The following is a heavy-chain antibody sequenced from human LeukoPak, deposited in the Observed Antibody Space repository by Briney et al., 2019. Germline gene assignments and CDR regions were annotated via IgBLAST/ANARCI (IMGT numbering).Heavy chain of an antibody. V-gene: IGHV4-39*01. D-gene: IGHD6-6*01. Sequence: PSETLSLTCTVSGGSISSSSYYWGWIRQPPGKALEWIGSIYYSGSTYYNPSLKSRVTISVDTSKNQFPLKVRPVTAADTAVYYCARLWGSSYLDPWGQGTLVTVSS. J-gene: IGHJ5*02. CDR1: GGSISSSSYY. CDR3: ARLWGSSYLDP. CDR2: IYYSGST.